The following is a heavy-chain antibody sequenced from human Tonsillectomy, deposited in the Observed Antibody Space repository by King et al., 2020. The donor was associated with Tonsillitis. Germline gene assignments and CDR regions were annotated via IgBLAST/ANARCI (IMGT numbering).Heavy chain of an antibody. CDR2: ISYDRINK. CDR1: GFTFTSYG. V-gene: IGHV3-33*05. J-gene: IGHJ5*02. CDR3: ARDFAGQLLYFWFDP. D-gene: IGHD2-2*02. Sequence: QLVESGGGVVQPGRSLRLSCAASGFTFTSYGMHWVRQAPGKGLEWVAVISYDRINKYYADSVKGRFTISRDNSKHTLYLQMNSLRAEDTAVYYCARDFAGQLLYFWFDPWGQGTLVTVSS.